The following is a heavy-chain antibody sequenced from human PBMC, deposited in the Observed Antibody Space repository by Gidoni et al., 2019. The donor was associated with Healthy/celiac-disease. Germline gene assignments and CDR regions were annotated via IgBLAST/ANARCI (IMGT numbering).Heavy chain of an antibody. J-gene: IGHJ5*02. V-gene: IGHV6-1*01. CDR2: TYYRSKWYN. CDR3: ARERVVDARVRFDP. Sequence: QVPLPQSGPGLVKPSQTLSLTCAISASRLSSNSAAWNWIRQSPSRGLEWLGRTYYRSKWYNEYAGYVKRRITINPDTSKNQFSLQLNSVTPEDTAVYYCARERVVDARVRFDPWGQGTLVTVSS. D-gene: IGHD2-15*01. CDR1: ASRLSSNSAA.